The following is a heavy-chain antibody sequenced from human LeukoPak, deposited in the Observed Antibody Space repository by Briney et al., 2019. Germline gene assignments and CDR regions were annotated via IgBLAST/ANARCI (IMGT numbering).Heavy chain of an antibody. CDR3: ARGQYGSGSYSDPLDY. CDR2: IWYDGSNK. J-gene: IGHJ4*02. D-gene: IGHD3-10*01. CDR1: GFTFSSYG. Sequence: GRSLRLSCAASGFTFSSYGMHWVRQAPGKGLEWVAVIWYDGSNKYYADSVKGRFTISRDNSKNTLYLQMNSLRAEDTAVYYCARGQYGSGSYSDPLDYWGQGTLVIVSS. V-gene: IGHV3-33*01.